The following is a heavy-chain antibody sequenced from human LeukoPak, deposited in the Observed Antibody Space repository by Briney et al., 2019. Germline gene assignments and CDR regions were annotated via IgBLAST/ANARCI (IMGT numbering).Heavy chain of an antibody. V-gene: IGHV1-46*01. CDR2: INPSGGST. J-gene: IGHJ5*02. CDR1: GYTFTSYY. CDR3: ARDQLVRTMVRGVISWFDP. Sequence: ASVKVSCKASGYTFTSYYMHWVRQAPGQGLEWMGIINPSGGSTSYAQKFRGRVTMTRDMSTSTVYMELSSLRSEDTAVYYCARDQLVRTMVRGVISWFDPWGQGTLVTVSS. D-gene: IGHD3-10*01.